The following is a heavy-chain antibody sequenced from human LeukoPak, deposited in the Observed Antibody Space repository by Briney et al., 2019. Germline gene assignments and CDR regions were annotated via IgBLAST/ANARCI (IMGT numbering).Heavy chain of an antibody. V-gene: IGHV4-30-4*01. CDR1: GGSISSGDYY. Sequence: SETLSLTCTVSGGSISSGDYYWSWIHQPPGKGLEWIGYIYYSGSTYYNPSLKSRVTISVDTSKNQFSLKLSSVTAADTAVYYCARYIVVVVAATPNAFDIWGQGTMVTVSS. CDR3: ARYIVVVVAATPNAFDI. CDR2: IYYSGST. J-gene: IGHJ3*02. D-gene: IGHD2-15*01.